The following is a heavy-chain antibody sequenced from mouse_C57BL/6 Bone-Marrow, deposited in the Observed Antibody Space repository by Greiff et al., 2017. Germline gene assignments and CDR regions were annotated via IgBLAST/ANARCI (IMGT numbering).Heavy chain of an antibody. Sequence: QVQLQQSGPELVKPGASVKLSCKASGYTFTSSDINWVKQRPGQGLEWIGGIYPRDGSTKYNEKFKGKATLTVDTSSSTAYMDLHSLTSEDSAVYFCARLEFDGSSGDWYFDVWGTGTTVTVSS. CDR2: IYPRDGST. CDR3: ARLEFDGSSGDWYFDV. CDR1: GYTFTSSD. J-gene: IGHJ1*03. V-gene: IGHV1-85*01. D-gene: IGHD1-1*01.